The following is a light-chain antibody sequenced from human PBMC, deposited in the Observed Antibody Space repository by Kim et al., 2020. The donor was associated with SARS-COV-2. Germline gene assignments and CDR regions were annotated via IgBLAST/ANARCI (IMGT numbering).Light chain of an antibody. CDR3: QSFDSSTHSWV. CDR2: END. V-gene: IGLV6-57*03. CDR1: GGSIASNY. Sequence: VTISCTRSGGSIASNYGQWYQRRPGSAPTTMIYENDRRPSGVPDRFSGSIDSSSNSASLTISGLKTEDEADYSCQSFDSSTHSWVFGGGTQLTVL. J-gene: IGLJ3*02.